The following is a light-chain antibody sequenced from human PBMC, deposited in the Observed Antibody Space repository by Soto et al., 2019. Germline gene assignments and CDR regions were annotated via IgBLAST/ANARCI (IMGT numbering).Light chain of an antibody. J-gene: IGLJ1*01. CDR2: DVN. V-gene: IGLV2-8*01. Sequence: QSALTQPPSASGSPGQSVAISCTGTASDIGGYTFVSWYQQHPGKAPKLLIYDVNKRPSGDPDRFSGSKSGNTASLTVSGLQAEDEADYYCSAHGGTNPYVFGTGTKVTVL. CDR1: ASDIGGYTF. CDR3: SAHGGTNPYV.